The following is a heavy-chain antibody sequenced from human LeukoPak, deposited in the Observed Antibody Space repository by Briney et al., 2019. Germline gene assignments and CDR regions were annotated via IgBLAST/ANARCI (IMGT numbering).Heavy chain of an antibody. D-gene: IGHD3-16*01. J-gene: IGHJ4*02. CDR1: GGSISSSSYY. CDR2: IYYSGST. Sequence: SETLSLTCTVSGGSISSSSYYWGWIRQPPGKGLEWIGSIYYSGSTYYNPSLKSRVTISIDTSKNQFSLKLSSVTAADTAVYYCARGGVWWSSYFDYWGQGTLVTVSS. CDR3: ARGGVWWSSYFDY. V-gene: IGHV4-39*01.